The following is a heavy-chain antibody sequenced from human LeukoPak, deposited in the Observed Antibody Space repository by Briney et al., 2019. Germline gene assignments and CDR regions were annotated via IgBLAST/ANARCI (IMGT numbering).Heavy chain of an antibody. V-gene: IGHV1-69*13. J-gene: IGHJ4*02. CDR1: GGTFSSYA. D-gene: IGHD6-19*01. CDR3: AARTIAVAGFAFDY. Sequence: GASVKVSCKASGGTFSSYAISWVRQAPGQGLEWMGGIIPIFGTANYAQKFQGRVTITADESTSTAYMELSSLRSEDTAVYYCAARTIAVAGFAFDYWGQGTLVTVSS. CDR2: IIPIFGTA.